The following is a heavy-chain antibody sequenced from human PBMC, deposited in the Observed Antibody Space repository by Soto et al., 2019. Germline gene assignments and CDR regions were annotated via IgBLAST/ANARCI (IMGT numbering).Heavy chain of an antibody. Sequence: SETLSLTCTVSGGSISSYYWSWIRQPPGKGLEWIGYIYYSGSTNYNPSLKSRVTISVDTSKNQFSLKLSSVTAADTAVYYCARRIAVAATSWFDPWGQGTLVTVSS. D-gene: IGHD6-19*01. CDR3: ARRIAVAATSWFDP. CDR1: GGSISSYY. J-gene: IGHJ5*02. CDR2: IYYSGST. V-gene: IGHV4-59*08.